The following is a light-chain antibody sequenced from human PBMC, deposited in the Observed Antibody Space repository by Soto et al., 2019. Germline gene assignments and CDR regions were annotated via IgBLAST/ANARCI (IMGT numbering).Light chain of an antibody. CDR3: QQYHNWPPIT. V-gene: IGKV3-15*01. CDR2: DAS. J-gene: IGKJ5*01. Sequence: EILMTQSASTLSVSPGETATLSCRASQSVSTKLAWYQQKPAQAPRLLINDASTRATGVPARFSGWGSGTEFTLTISSLQSEDFAVYYCQQYHNWPPITFGQGTRLEIK. CDR1: QSVSTK.